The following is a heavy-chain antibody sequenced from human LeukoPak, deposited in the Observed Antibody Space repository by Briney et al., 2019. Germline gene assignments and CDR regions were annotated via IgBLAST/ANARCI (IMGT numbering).Heavy chain of an antibody. CDR2: IYYSGST. CDR1: GGSISSYY. J-gene: IGHJ5*02. Sequence: PSETLSLTCTVSGGSISSYYWSWIRQPPGKGLEWIGYIYYSGSTNYNPSLKSRVTISVDTSKNQFSLKLSSVTAADTAVYYCASQSYSSSWYVFDPWGQGTLVTVSS. D-gene: IGHD6-13*01. V-gene: IGHV4-59*01. CDR3: ASQSYSSSWYVFDP.